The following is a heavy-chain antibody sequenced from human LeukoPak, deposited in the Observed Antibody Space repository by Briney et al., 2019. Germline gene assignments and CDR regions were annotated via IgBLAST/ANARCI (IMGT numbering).Heavy chain of an antibody. V-gene: IGHV3-48*03. CDR3: ARGRHSSGYYSESFDY. CDR1: GFTFSSYE. Sequence: SGGSLRLSCAASGFTFSSYEMNWVRQAPGKGLKWVSYLSSSGSTIYYADSVKGRFTISRDNAKNSLYLQMNSLRAEDTAVYYCARGRHSSGYYSESFDYWGQGTLVTVSS. D-gene: IGHD3-22*01. CDR2: LSSSGSTI. J-gene: IGHJ4*02.